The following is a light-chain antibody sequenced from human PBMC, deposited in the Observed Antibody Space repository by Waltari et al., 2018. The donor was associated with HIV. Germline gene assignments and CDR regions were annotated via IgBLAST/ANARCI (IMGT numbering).Light chain of an antibody. CDR3: QQYYSTPPT. CDR1: QSIFYSSRNANY. V-gene: IGKV4-1*01. CDR2: WAS. Sequence: DIVMTQSPHSLALSLGERATLNCQSSQSIFYSSRNANYLAWYQQKPGQSPKLLIYWASSGASGVPDRFSGSGSRTDFTLSISSLQSEDVAVYFCQQYYSTPPTFGQGTRVEIK. J-gene: IGKJ1*01.